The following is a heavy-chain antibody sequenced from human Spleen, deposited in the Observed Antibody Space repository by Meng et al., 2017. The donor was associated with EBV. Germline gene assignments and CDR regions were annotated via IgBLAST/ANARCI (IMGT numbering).Heavy chain of an antibody. V-gene: IGHV3-21*01. CDR3: VRDWWGEDYGDSNWFAP. D-gene: IGHD4-17*01. J-gene: IGHJ5*02. CDR1: GFSFSTYS. CDR2: ISTSSTYI. Sequence: EVXLVESGGXLVEPGGSLRLSCGAPGFSFSTYSLNWVRQAPGKGLEWVSSISTSSTYIYYADSVKGRFTLSRDNAKNSLSLQMNSLRGEDTAVYYCVRDWWGEDYGDSNWFAPWGQGTLVTVSS.